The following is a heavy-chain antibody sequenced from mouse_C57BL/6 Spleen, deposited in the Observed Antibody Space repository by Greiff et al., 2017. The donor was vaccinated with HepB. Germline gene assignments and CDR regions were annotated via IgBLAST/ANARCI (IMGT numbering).Heavy chain of an antibody. CDR3: TRLTTVPWFAY. V-gene: IGHV1-15*01. J-gene: IGHJ3*01. CDR1: GYTFTDYE. D-gene: IGHD1-1*01. Sequence: VKLMESGAELVRPGASVTLSCKASGYTFTDYEMHWVKQTPVHGLEWIGAIDPETGGTAYNQKFKGKAILTADKSSSTAYMELRSLTSEDSAVYYCTRLTTVPWFAYWGQGTLVTVSA. CDR2: IDPETGGT.